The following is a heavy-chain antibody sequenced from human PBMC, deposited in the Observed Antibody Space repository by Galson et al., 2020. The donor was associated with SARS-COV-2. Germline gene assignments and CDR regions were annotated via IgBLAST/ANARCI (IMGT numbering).Heavy chain of an antibody. CDR1: GGSFSGHY. CDR2: ITQSGSV. V-gene: IGHV4-34*01. CDR3: ARGLLQTTMVIVVYTSASFYFDT. J-gene: IGHJ4*02. Sequence: SETLSLRCAVYGGSFSGHYWSCIRQSPGKGLEWIGEITQSGSVNYTPSLKSRVTISADTSKNQFSLELRSVTAADTAIYYCARGLLQTTMVIVVYTSASFYFDTWGQGTLVSVSS. D-gene: IGHD3-22*01.